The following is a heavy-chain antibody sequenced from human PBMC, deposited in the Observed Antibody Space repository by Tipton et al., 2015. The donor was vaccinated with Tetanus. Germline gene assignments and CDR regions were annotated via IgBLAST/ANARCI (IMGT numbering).Heavy chain of an antibody. Sequence: SLRLSCAASGFTFSDYYMSWIRQAPGKGLEWVSYISSSGSTIYYADSVKGRFTISRDNAKNSLYLQMNSLRAEDTAVYYCARDHHSSGYPQDAFDIWGQGTMVTVSS. CDR3: ARDHHSSGYPQDAFDI. J-gene: IGHJ3*02. CDR2: ISSSGSTI. D-gene: IGHD3-22*01. CDR1: GFTFSDYY. V-gene: IGHV3-11*01.